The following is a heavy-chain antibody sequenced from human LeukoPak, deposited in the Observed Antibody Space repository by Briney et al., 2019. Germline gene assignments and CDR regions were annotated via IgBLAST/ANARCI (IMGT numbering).Heavy chain of an antibody. CDR1: GFTFADYS. J-gene: IGHJ4*02. V-gene: IGHV3-49*03. CDR2: IRNKASRGAA. CDR3: TRDRIQTDY. Sequence: PGGSLRLSFTASGFTFADYSMTWFRQAPGKGLEWVSFIRNKASRGAADYAASVRGRFTVSRDDSNSIVYLQMDSLKTEDTGLYYCTRDRIQTDYWGQGTLVTVSS.